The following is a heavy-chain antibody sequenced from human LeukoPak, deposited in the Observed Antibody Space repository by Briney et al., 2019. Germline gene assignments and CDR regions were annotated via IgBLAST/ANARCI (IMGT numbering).Heavy chain of an antibody. D-gene: IGHD6-13*01. CDR2: IYASGST. Sequence: PSETLSLTCTVSGGSISNYYWSWVRQPPGKGLEWIGYIYASGSTNYNPSLKSRVNIPVDTPKNQLSLRLNSVTAADAAVYYCARAHSSSWYMDYWGQGTLVTVS. J-gene: IGHJ4*02. CDR1: GGSISNYY. CDR3: ARAHSSSWYMDY. V-gene: IGHV4-59*01.